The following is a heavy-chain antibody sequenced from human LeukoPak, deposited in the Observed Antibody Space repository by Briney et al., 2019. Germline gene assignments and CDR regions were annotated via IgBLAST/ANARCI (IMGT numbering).Heavy chain of an antibody. Sequence: SETLSLTCTVSGGSISSSSYYWGWIRQPPGKGLEWIGSIYYSGSTYYNPSLKSRVTISVDTSKNQFSLKLSSVTAADTAVYYCARDVNGIAVAFDYWGQGTLVTVSS. D-gene: IGHD6-19*01. V-gene: IGHV4-39*07. J-gene: IGHJ4*02. CDR3: ARDVNGIAVAFDY. CDR2: IYYSGST. CDR1: GGSISSSSYY.